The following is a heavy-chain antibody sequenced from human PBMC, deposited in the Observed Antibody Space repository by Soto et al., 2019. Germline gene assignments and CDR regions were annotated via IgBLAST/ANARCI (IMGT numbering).Heavy chain of an antibody. CDR3: ARDRGSYGPTDY. J-gene: IGHJ4*02. CDR1: GYTFTSYY. V-gene: IGHV1-46*01. Sequence: QVQLVQSGAEVKKPGASVKVSCKASGYTFTSYYMHWVRQAPGQGLEWMGIINPSGGSTSYAQKFQGRVTRTRDTSTSTVYMELSSLRSEDTAVYYCARDRGSYGPTDYWGQGTLVTVSS. CDR2: INPSGGST. D-gene: IGHD5-18*01.